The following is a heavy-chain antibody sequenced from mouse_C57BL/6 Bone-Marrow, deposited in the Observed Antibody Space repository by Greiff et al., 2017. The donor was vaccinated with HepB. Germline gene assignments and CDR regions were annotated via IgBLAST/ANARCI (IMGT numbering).Heavy chain of an antibody. CDR2: ISNGGGST. D-gene: IGHD1-1*01. CDR1: GFTFSDYY. V-gene: IGHV5-12*01. Sequence: EVMLVESGGGLVQPGGSLKLSCAASGFTFSDYYMYWVRQTPEKRLEWVAYISNGGGSTYYPDTVKGRFTISRDNAKNTLYLQMSRLKSEDTAMYYCARQFINVSPYYAMDYWGQGTSVTVSS. J-gene: IGHJ4*01. CDR3: ARQFINVSPYYAMDY.